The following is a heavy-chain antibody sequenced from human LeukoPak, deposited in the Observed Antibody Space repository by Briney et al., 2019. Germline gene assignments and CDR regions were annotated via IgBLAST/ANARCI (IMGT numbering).Heavy chain of an antibody. CDR3: ARDSSAYYGFDM. V-gene: IGHV3-53*01. D-gene: IGHD3-22*01. CDR2: IYSGGST. Sequence: GGSLRLSCAASGFTVSSSYMSWVRQAPGKGLEWVAIIYSGGSTYSADSVKGRFTISRDNSKNTVSLQMSSLRAEDTAVYYCARDSSAYYGFDMWGQGTMVTVSS. J-gene: IGHJ3*02. CDR1: GFTVSSSY.